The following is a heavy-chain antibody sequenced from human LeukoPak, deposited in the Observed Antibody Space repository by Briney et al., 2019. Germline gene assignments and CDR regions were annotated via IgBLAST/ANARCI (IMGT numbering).Heavy chain of an antibody. CDR2: INHSGST. D-gene: IGHD5-18*01. V-gene: IGHV4-34*01. CDR3: ARFRGYSYDFDY. CDR1: GGSFSGYY. Sequence: SETLSLTCAVYGGSFSGYYWSWIRQPPGKGLEWIGEINHSGSTNYNPSLKSRVTISVDTSKNQFSLKLSSVTAADTAVYYCARFRGYSYDFDYWGQGTLVTVSS. J-gene: IGHJ4*02.